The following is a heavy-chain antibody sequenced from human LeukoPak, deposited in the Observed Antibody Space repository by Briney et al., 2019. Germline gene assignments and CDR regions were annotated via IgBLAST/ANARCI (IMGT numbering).Heavy chain of an antibody. CDR1: GFTVSSNS. D-gene: IGHD4-17*01. V-gene: IGHV3-21*01. J-gene: IGHJ4*02. CDR2: ISSSSSYI. Sequence: GGSLRLSCTVSGFTVSSNSMSWVRQAPGKGLEWVSSISSSSSYIYYADSVKGRFTISRDNAKNSLYLQMNSLRAEDTAVYYCARGKTTVTTVIDYWGQGTLVTVSS. CDR3: ARGKTTVTTVIDY.